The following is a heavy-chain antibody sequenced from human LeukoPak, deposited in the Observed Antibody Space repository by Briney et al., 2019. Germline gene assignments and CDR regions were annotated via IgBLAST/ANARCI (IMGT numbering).Heavy chain of an antibody. CDR1: GGSISSSSYY. V-gene: IGHV4-61*03. J-gene: IGHJ5*02. D-gene: IGHD5-18*01. CDR2: IYYSGST. Sequence: SETLSLTCTVSGGSISSSSYYWSRIRQPPGKGLEWIGYIYYSGSTNYNPSLKSRVTMSVDTSKNHFSLRLSSVTAADTAVYYCARDAYSYGYSFDPWGQGTLVTVSS. CDR3: ARDAYSYGYSFDP.